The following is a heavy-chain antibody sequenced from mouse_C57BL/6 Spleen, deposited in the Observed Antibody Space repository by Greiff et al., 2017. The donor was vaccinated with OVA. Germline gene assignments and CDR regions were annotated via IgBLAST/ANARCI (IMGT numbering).Heavy chain of an antibody. V-gene: IGHV5-4*03. J-gene: IGHJ2*01. CDR1: GFTFSSYA. Sequence: DVKLVESGGGLVKPGGSLKLSCAASGFTFSSYAMSWVRQTPEKRLEWVATISDGGSYTYYPDNVKGRFTISRDNAKNKLYLQMSQLTSEDTAMYYCARDGEYYNDDGAAYFDYWGQGTTLTVSS. CDR3: ARDGEYYNDDGAAYFDY. CDR2: ISDGGSYT. D-gene: IGHD2-12*01.